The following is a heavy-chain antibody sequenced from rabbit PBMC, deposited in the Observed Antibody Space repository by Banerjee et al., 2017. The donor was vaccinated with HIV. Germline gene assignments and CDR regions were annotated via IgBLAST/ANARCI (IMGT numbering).Heavy chain of an antibody. CDR3: ARDGGSSVYTQYYFNL. V-gene: IGHV1S47*01. CDR2: IDPGFGSA. Sequence: QEQLVESGGGLVQPGGSLKLSCKASGFDFSGAYMTWVRQAPGKGLEWIGYIDPGFGSAYYASWVNGRFTISRENTQNTVSLQMNSLTAADTATYFCARDGGSSVYTQYYFNLWGQGTLVTVS. D-gene: IGHD8-1*01. J-gene: IGHJ4*01. CDR1: GFDFSGAY.